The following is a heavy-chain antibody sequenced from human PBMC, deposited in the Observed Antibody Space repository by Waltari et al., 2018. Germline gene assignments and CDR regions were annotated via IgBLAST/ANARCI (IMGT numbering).Heavy chain of an antibody. CDR2: IYTRGST. Sequence: QVQLQESGPGLVKPSQTLSLTCTVSGGSISSGSYYWCWIRQPAGKGLEWIGRIYTRGSTNYNPSLKSRVTISVGTSKNQFSLKLSAVAAADTAVDYCARESAHVRANFLDDYWGQGTLVTVSS. CDR3: ARESAHVRANFLDDY. J-gene: IGHJ4*02. V-gene: IGHV4-61*02. CDR1: GGSISSGSYY.